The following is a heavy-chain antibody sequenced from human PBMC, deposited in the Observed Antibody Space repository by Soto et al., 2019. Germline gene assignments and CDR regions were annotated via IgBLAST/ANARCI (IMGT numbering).Heavy chain of an antibody. D-gene: IGHD6-19*01. V-gene: IGHV3-23*01. CDR1: GFTFSSYA. CDR2: ISGSGGST. Sequence: GGSLRLSCAASGFTFSSYAMSWVRQAPGKGLEWVSAISGSGGSTYYADSVKGRFTISRDNSKNTLYLQMNSLRAEDTAVYYCSKDPRDQSMAGFGYWGQGTLVTVSS. J-gene: IGHJ4*02. CDR3: SKDPRDQSMAGFGY.